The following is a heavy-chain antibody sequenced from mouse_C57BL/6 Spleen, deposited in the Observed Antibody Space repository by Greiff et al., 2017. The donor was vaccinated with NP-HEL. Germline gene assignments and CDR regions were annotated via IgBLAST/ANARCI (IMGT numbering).Heavy chain of an antibody. Sequence: VQLQQSGAELVKPGASVKISCKASGYAFSSYWMNWVKQRPGKGLEWIGQIYPGDGDTNYNGKFKGKATLTADKSSSTAYMQLSSLTSEDSAVYFCARRSSGYGNAMDYWGQGTSVTVSS. CDR3: ARRSSGYGNAMDY. D-gene: IGHD3-2*02. V-gene: IGHV1-80*01. CDR2: IYPGDGDT. J-gene: IGHJ4*01. CDR1: GYAFSSYW.